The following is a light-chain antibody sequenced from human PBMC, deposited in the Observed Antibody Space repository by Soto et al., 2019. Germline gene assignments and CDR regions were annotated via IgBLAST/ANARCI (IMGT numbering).Light chain of an antibody. J-gene: IGKJ1*01. Sequence: EIVMTQSPDCLAVSLGERAIINCKSSQSVLCSSDNKNYLAWYQQKPGQPPKLLIYWASARESGVPDRFSGSGSGTDFTLTISSLQPEDFATYYCQQSYSTPRTFGQGTKVDIK. CDR1: QSVLCSSDNKNY. CDR3: QQSYSTPRT. V-gene: IGKV4-1*01. CDR2: WAS.